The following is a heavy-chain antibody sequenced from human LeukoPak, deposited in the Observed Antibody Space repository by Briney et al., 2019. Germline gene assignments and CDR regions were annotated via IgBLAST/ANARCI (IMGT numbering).Heavy chain of an antibody. Sequence: ASVKVSCKASGYTLTGYYMHWVRQAPGQGLEWMGWINPNSGGTNYAQKFQGRVTMTRDTSISTAYMELSRLRSDDTAVYYCARDRAPVLRYFDWSDAFDIWGQGTMVTVSS. CDR3: ARDRAPVLRYFDWSDAFDI. D-gene: IGHD3-9*01. V-gene: IGHV1-2*02. CDR2: INPNSGGT. J-gene: IGHJ3*02. CDR1: GYTLTGYY.